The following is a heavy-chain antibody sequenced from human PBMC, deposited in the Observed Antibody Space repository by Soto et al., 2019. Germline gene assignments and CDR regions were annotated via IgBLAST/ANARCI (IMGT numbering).Heavy chain of an antibody. J-gene: IGHJ4*02. Sequence: GASVKVSCKASGYTFTSYDINWVRQATGQGLEWMGWINPNSGNTNYAQKFQGRVTITTDESTSTAYMELSSLRSEDTAVYYCARSYSNPPTVFDYWGQGTLVTVS. CDR2: INPNSGNT. D-gene: IGHD4-4*01. V-gene: IGHV1-8*01. CDR1: GYTFTSYD. CDR3: ARSYSNPPTVFDY.